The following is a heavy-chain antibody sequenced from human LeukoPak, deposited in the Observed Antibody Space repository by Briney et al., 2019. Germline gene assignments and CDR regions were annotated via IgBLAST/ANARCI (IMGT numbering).Heavy chain of an antibody. J-gene: IGHJ4*02. V-gene: IGHV4-34*01. CDR1: GGSFSGYY. D-gene: IGHD3-22*01. Sequence: KPSETLSLTCAVYGGSFSGYYWSWIRQPPGKGLEWIGEINHSGSTNYNPSLKSRVTISVDMSKNQFSLKLSSVTAADTAVYYCARAGSYYYDSSGHTEHDYWGRGTLVTVSS. CDR2: INHSGST. CDR3: ARAGSYYYDSSGHTEHDY.